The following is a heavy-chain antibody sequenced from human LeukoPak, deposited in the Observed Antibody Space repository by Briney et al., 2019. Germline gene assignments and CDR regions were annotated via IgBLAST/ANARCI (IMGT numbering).Heavy chain of an antibody. CDR3: AISGLGFGEFRGLDY. CDR1: GFNVSNNY. CDR2: IFSSGPT. Sequence: GGSLRLSCAASGFNVSNNYMNWVRQAPGKGLEWVSVIFSSGPTYYADSVKGRFTISRDTSKNALYLQMNSLRAEDTAVYYCAISGLGFGEFRGLDYWGQGTLVTVTS. D-gene: IGHD3-10*01. J-gene: IGHJ4*02. V-gene: IGHV3-53*01.